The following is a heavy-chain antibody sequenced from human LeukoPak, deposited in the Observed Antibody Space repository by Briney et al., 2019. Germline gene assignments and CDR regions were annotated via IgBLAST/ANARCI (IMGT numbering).Heavy chain of an antibody. V-gene: IGHV3-7*01. Sequence: PGGSLRLSCAASGFTFSTYWMSWVRQAPGKGLEWVANINQEGGEKYYGDSMKGRFTISRDNAKNYLFLQMNSLSAEDTAVYYCARVVVPAPMAWRLRYNFDFWGQGNLVTVSP. CDR1: GFTFSTYW. CDR3: ARVVVPAPMAWRLRYNFDF. D-gene: IGHD2-2*01. CDR2: INQEGGEK. J-gene: IGHJ4*02.